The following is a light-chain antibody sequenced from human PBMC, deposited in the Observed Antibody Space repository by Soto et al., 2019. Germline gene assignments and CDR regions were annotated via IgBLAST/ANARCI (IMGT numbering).Light chain of an antibody. Sequence: EIVMTQSPATLSVSPGERATLSCRASQSVSSNLAWYQQKPGQAPRFLIYGASTRATGIPARFSGSGSGTEFTLNISSLQAEDFAVYYWQQYNNWPTFGQGTKVEIK. CDR2: GAS. J-gene: IGKJ1*01. CDR1: QSVSSN. V-gene: IGKV3-15*01. CDR3: QQYNNWPT.